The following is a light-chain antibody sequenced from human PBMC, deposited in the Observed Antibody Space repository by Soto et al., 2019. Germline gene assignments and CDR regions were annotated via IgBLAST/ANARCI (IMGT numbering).Light chain of an antibody. Sequence: SVLTQSPSASGTAGQRITISCSGGSSNIGSNSVNWYQQVPGTAPKVLIYRDHQRPSGVPDRFSGSKSGTSASLAISGLQSEDEADYYCCSYTTGSTLVFGTGTKLTVL. J-gene: IGLJ1*01. V-gene: IGLV1-44*01. CDR3: CSYTTGSTLV. CDR2: RDH. CDR1: SSNIGSNS.